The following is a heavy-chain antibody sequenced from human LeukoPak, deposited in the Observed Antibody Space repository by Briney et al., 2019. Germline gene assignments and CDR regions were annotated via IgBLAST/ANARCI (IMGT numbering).Heavy chain of an antibody. CDR1: GFTFSSYA. J-gene: IGHJ4*02. CDR3: AKDMGDFWSSFDY. D-gene: IGHD3-3*01. V-gene: IGHV3-23*01. Sequence: PGGSLRLSCAASGFTFSSYAMSWVRQAPGKGLEWVSAISGSGYSTYYADSVKGRFTISRDNSKNTLYLQMNSLRAEDTAVHYCAKDMGDFWSSFDYWGQGTLVTVSS. CDR2: ISGSGYST.